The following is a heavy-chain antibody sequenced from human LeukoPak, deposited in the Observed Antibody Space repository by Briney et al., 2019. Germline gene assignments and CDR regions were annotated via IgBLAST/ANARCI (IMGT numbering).Heavy chain of an antibody. Sequence: PSETLSLTCTVSGGFISSYYWSWIRQPAGKGLEWIGRIYTSGSTNYNPSLKSRVTMSVDTSKNQFSLKLSSVTAADTAVYYCARSAFGVVSEEWYFDLWGRGTLVTVSS. CDR3: ARSAFGVVSEEWYFDL. D-gene: IGHD3-3*01. J-gene: IGHJ2*01. CDR2: IYTSGST. V-gene: IGHV4-4*07. CDR1: GGFISSYY.